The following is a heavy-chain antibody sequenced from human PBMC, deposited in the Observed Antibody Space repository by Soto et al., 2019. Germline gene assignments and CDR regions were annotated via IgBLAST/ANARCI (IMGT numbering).Heavy chain of an antibody. CDR2: IHPATGAA. Sequence: QLHLVQSGAVVKKPGASVTVSCSASGYPVTAYYMHWVRQAPGRGLEWMGGIHPATGAAKYTRTFQGRVPMTRDTSTSTVFRELSGLTSEDTAVFYCARGGGVGVAGSAAFDMWGQGTLVTVSS. D-gene: IGHD3-3*01. CDR1: GYPVTAYY. CDR3: ARGGGVGVAGSAAFDM. J-gene: IGHJ3*02. V-gene: IGHV1-2*02.